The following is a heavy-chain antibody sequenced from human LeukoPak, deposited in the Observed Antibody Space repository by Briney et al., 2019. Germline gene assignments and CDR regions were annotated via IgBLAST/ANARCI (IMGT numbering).Heavy chain of an antibody. Sequence: PGGSLRLSCAASGFTFSSYGMTWVRQAPGEGLEWVSAISGGGGHTYYADSVKGRFTISRDISRNTLYLQMDSLRAEDTAVYYCARAGPNDHRFDFWGQGTLVTVSS. V-gene: IGHV3-23*01. CDR2: ISGGGGHT. D-gene: IGHD1-1*01. CDR3: ARAGPNDHRFDF. J-gene: IGHJ4*02. CDR1: GFTFSSYG.